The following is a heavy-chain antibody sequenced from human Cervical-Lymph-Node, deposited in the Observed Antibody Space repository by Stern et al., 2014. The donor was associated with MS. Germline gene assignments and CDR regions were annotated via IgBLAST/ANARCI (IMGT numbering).Heavy chain of an antibody. V-gene: IGHV4-4*02. J-gene: IGHJ4*02. Sequence: QVQLQESGPGLVKPSGTLSLTCSVSGGSITSSHWWTWVRQPPGKGLEWIGEIYPGGSTNYSPSLKSRVTMSIDKSRNQFSLKLSSVTAADTAVYYCATEADYWGQGTLVIVSS. CDR3: ATEADY. CDR2: IYPGGST. CDR1: GGSITSSHW.